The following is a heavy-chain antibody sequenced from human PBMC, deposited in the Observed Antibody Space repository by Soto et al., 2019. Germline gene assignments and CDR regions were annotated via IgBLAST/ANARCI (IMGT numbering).Heavy chain of an antibody. CDR2: IGTAGDT. D-gene: IGHD4-17*01. J-gene: IGHJ6*02. CDR3: ARAWDYGGDRYYYYGMDV. Sequence: GSLRLSCAASGFTFSSYDMHWVRQATGKGLEWVSAIGTAGDTYYPGSVKGRFTISRENAKNSLYLKMNSLRAGDTAVYYCARAWDYGGDRYYYYGMDVWGQGTTVTVSS. CDR1: GFTFSSYD. V-gene: IGHV3-13*04.